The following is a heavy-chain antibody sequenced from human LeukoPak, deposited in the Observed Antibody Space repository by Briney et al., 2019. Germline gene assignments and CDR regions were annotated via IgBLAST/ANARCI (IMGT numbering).Heavy chain of an antibody. CDR3: AKALVSSVVYYYMDV. CDR2: ISGSGGSA. V-gene: IGHV3-23*01. Sequence: GGSLRLSCAASGFTFSSYAMSWVRQAPGKGLEWVSAISGSGGSAYYADSVKGRVTISRDNSKNTLYLQMNSLRAEDTAVYYCAKALVSSVVYYYMDVWGKGTTVTVSS. D-gene: IGHD6-6*01. J-gene: IGHJ6*03. CDR1: GFTFSSYA.